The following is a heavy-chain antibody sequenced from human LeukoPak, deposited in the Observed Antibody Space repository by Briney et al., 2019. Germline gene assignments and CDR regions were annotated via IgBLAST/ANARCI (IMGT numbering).Heavy chain of an antibody. J-gene: IGHJ2*01. CDR2: ISTYTGNT. V-gene: IGHV1-18*01. Sequence: ASVKVSCKASGYTFISYVINWVRQAPGQGLEWMGWISTYTGNTNYAQRFQGRVTMTTDTSSTTAYMELGSLRSDDAAVYYCARDGEAYCGGDCDWYFDLWGRGTLVTVSS. D-gene: IGHD2-21*01. CDR1: GYTFISYV. CDR3: ARDGEAYCGGDCDWYFDL.